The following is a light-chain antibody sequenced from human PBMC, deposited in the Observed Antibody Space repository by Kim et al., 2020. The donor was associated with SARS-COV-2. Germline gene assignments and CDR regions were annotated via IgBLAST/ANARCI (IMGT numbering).Light chain of an antibody. CDR3: QVWDSSSDHRV. CDR1: NIGSKS. V-gene: IGLV3-21*04. CDR2: YDS. Sequence: APGKTARITCGGNNIGSKSVHWYQKKPGQAHVLVIYYDSDRPSGIPERFSGSNSGNTATLTISRVEAGDEADYYCQVWDSSSDHRVFGGGTKLTVL. J-gene: IGLJ3*02.